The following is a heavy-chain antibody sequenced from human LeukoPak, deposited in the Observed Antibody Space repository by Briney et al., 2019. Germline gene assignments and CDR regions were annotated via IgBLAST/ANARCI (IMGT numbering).Heavy chain of an antibody. CDR3: ARGADYYDSSGYYYVRGYFDY. J-gene: IGHJ4*02. CDR2: IYYSGST. D-gene: IGHD3-22*01. V-gene: IGHV4-59*01. CDR1: GGSISSYY. Sequence: SETLSLTCTVSGGSISSYYWSWIRQPPGKGLEWIGYIYYSGSTNYNPSLKSRVTISVDTSKNQLSLKLSSVTAADTAVYYCARGADYYDSSGYYYVRGYFDYWGQGTLVTVSS.